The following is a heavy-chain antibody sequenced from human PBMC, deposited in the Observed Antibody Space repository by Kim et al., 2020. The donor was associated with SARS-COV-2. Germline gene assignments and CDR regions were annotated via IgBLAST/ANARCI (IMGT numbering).Heavy chain of an antibody. V-gene: IGHV3-23*01. CDR3: AKEEDCSGGSCYGGYYQH. J-gene: IGHJ1*01. D-gene: IGHD2-15*01. Sequence: KGRFTISRDNSKNTLYLQMNSLRAEDTAVYYGAKEEDCSGGSCYGGYYQHWGQGTLVTVSS.